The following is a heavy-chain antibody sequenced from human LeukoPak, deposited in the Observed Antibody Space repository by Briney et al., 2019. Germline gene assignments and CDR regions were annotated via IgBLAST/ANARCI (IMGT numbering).Heavy chain of an antibody. D-gene: IGHD3-22*01. CDR1: GGSISSGGYY. V-gene: IGHV4-31*03. CDR2: IYYSGST. CDR3: ARGGRRYHYDRFGLFDY. Sequence: SETLSLTCTVSGGSISSGGYYWSWIRQHPGKGLEWIGYIYYSGSTYYNPSLKSRVTISVDTSKNQFSLKQSSVTAADTAVYYCARGGRRYHYDRFGLFDYWGQGTLVTVSS. J-gene: IGHJ4*02.